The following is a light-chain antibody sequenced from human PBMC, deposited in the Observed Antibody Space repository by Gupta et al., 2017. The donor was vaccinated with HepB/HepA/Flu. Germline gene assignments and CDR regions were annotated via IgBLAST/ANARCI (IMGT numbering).Light chain of an antibody. CDR2: DAS. V-gene: IGKV1-33*01. CDR1: QDISNY. J-gene: IGKJ4*01. CDR3: QQYDNLPPF. Sequence: DIQMTQSPSSLSASVGDRVTITCQASQDISNYLNWYQQKPGKAPKLLIYDASKLETGVPSRFSGSGSGTDFTFTISSLQPEDIATYYCQQYDNLPPFFGGGTKVEIK.